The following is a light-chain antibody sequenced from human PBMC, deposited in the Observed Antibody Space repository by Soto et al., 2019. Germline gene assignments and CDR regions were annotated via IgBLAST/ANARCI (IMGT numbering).Light chain of an antibody. V-gene: IGLV1-47*01. J-gene: IGLJ2*01. CDR3: AAWDDSLNGVL. CDR2: RNN. CDR1: SSNIGSNY. Sequence: QPVLTQPPSASGTPEQRVTISCSGSSSNIGSNYVYWYQQLPGTAPKLLIYRNNQRPSGVPDRFSGSKSGTSASLAISGLRSEDEADYYCAAWDDSLNGVLFGGGTKLTVL.